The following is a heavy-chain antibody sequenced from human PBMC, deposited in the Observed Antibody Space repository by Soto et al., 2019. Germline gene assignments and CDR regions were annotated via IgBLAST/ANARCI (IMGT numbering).Heavy chain of an antibody. Sequence: GRSLRLSCAASGFTFSSYWMSCVRQAPGKGLEWVANIKQDGSQKWYGDSVKGRFTISRDNTKNSLYLQMNSLRAEDTAVYYCARDRGYSGYDSPRYYYGMDVWGQGTTVTVSS. D-gene: IGHD5-12*01. CDR1: GFTFSSYW. J-gene: IGHJ6*02. CDR2: IKQDGSQK. CDR3: ARDRGYSGYDSPRYYYGMDV. V-gene: IGHV3-7*01.